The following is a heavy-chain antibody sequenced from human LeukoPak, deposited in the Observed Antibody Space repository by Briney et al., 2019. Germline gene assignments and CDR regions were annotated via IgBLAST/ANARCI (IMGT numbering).Heavy chain of an antibody. CDR2: FSSGSTI. Sequence: FSSGSTIYYADSVKGRFTISRDNAKNSLYLQMNSLRAEDTAVYYCASWGYYFDYYMDVWGKGTTVTISS. J-gene: IGHJ6*03. V-gene: IGHV3-69-1*01. D-gene: IGHD3-16*01. CDR3: ASWGYYFDYYMDV.